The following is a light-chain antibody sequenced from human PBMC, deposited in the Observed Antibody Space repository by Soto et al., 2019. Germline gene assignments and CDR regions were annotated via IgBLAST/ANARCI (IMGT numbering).Light chain of an antibody. CDR3: QQYNSYSPYT. CDR2: KAS. J-gene: IGKJ2*01. CDR1: QSISSW. V-gene: IGKV1-5*03. Sequence: DIKMTQSPSTLSASVGDRVTITCRASQSISSWLAWYQQKPGKAPKLLIYKASSLESGVPSRFSGSGSGTEFTLTISSLQPDDFATYYCQQYNSYSPYTFGQGTKREIK.